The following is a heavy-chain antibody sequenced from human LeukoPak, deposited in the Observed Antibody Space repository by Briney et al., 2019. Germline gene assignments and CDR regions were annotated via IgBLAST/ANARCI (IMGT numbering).Heavy chain of an antibody. V-gene: IGHV3-23*01. CDR1: GFTFSSYA. Sequence: PGGSLRLSCAASGFTFSSYAMSWVRQAPGKGLECVSAITSSASSTYYADSVKGRFTISRDNSKNTLYLQMNSLRVEDTAVYYCEKGHVNLVAPGYWGQGTLVTVSS. CDR3: EKGHVNLVAPGY. D-gene: IGHD2-2*01. J-gene: IGHJ4*02. CDR2: ITSSASST.